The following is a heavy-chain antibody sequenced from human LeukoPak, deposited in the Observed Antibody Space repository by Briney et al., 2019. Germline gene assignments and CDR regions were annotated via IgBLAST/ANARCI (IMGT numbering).Heavy chain of an antibody. Sequence: GGSLRLSCAASGFTVSSNYMSWVRQAPGKGLEWVSVIYSGGTTNYADSVKGRFTISRDNSKNTLFLQMNSLRAEDTAVYYCAKDLLIGYFDYWGQGTLVTVSS. CDR3: AKDLLIGYFDY. CDR1: GFTVSSNY. CDR2: IYSGGTT. J-gene: IGHJ4*02. V-gene: IGHV3-53*01. D-gene: IGHD2-21*01.